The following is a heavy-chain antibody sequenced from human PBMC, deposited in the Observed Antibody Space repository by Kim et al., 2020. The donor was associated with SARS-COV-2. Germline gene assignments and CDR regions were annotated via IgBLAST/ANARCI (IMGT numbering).Heavy chain of an antibody. J-gene: IGHJ4*02. Sequence: GGSLRLSCAASGFTFSSYAMSWVRQAPGKGLEWVSAISGSGGSTYYADSVKGRFTISRDNSKNTLYLQMNSLRAEDTAVYYCAKQPIPRHDYGDYRFGFGYWGQYRHDYGDYRFGFDYWGQGTLVTVSS. D-gene: IGHD4-17*01. CDR2: ISGSGGST. CDR1: GFTFSSYA. CDR3: AKQPIPRHDYGDYRFGFGYWGQYRHDYGDYRFGFDY. V-gene: IGHV3-23*01.